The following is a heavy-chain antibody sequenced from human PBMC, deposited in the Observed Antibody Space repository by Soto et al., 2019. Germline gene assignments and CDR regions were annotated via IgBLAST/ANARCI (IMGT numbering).Heavy chain of an antibody. CDR2: IYYSGST. J-gene: IGHJ5*02. CDR1: GGSISSGGYY. CDR3: ARGTSEGFNWFDP. Sequence: SETLSLTCTVSGGSISSGGYYWSWIRQHPGKGLEWIGYIYYSGSTYYNPSLKSRVTISVDTSKNQFSLKLSSVTAADTAVYYCARGTSEGFNWFDPWGQGTLVTVSS. V-gene: IGHV4-31*03.